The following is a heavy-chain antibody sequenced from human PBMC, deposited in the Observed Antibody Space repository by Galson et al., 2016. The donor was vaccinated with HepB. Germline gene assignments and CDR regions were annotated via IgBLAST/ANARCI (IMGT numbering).Heavy chain of an antibody. J-gene: IGHJ5*02. V-gene: IGHV1-69*04. CDR2: IIPALAIV. CDR1: GGIFYNYA. D-gene: IGHD6-25*01. Sequence: SVKVSCKASGGIFYNYAISWVRQAPGQGLEWMGKIIPALAIVNYSQKLQDRLTITADTSATTAYMELFSLRSEDTAIYYCVRGGNWFDTWGQGTLVTVSS. CDR3: VRGGNWFDT.